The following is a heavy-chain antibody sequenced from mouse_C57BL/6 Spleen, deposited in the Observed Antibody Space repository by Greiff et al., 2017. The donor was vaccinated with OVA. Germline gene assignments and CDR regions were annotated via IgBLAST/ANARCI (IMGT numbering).Heavy chain of an antibody. CDR2: IHPNSGST. J-gene: IGHJ4*01. V-gene: IGHV1-64*01. CDR1: GYTFTSYW. D-gene: IGHD1-1*01. Sequence: QVHLQQPGAELVKPGASVKLSCKASGYTFTSYWMHWVKQRPGQGLEWIGMIHPNSGSTNYNEKFKSKATLTVDKSSSTAYMQLSSLTSEDSAVYYSTTVVANYYAMDYWGQGTSVTVSS. CDR3: TTVVANYYAMDY.